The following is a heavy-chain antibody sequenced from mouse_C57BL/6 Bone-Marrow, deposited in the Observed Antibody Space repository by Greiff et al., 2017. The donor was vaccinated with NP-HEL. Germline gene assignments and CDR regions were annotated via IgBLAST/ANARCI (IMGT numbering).Heavy chain of an antibody. V-gene: IGHV14-4*01. Sequence: VQLQQSGAELVRPGASVKLSCTASGFNIKDDYMHWVKQRPEQGLEWIGWIDPENGDTEYASKFQGKATITADPSSNTAYLQLSSLTSEDTAVYYCTYFYEGDWGQGTSVTVSS. CDR3: TYFYEGD. D-gene: IGHD1-1*01. CDR1: GFNIKDDY. CDR2: IDPENGDT. J-gene: IGHJ4*01.